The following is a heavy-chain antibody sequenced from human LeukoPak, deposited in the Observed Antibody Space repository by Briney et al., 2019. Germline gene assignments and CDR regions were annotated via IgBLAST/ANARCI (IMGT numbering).Heavy chain of an antibody. CDR1: GLTFSSYA. D-gene: IGHD1-26*01. CDR2: ISYDGSNK. CDR3: ARGPGPIAGAKNPFDI. V-gene: IGHV3-30*01. J-gene: IGHJ3*02. Sequence: GGSLRLSCATSGLTFSSYAMHWVRQAPGKGLEWVAVISYDGSNKYYADSVKGRFTISGDKSKNTLYLQMNSLRPEDTAFYYCARGPGPIAGAKNPFDIWGQGTMVTVST.